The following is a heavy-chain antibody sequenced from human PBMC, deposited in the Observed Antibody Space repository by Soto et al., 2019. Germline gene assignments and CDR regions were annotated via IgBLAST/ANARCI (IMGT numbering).Heavy chain of an antibody. J-gene: IGHJ3*02. CDR2: INPSGGST. CDR1: GYTFTSYY. Sequence: GASVKVSCKASGYTFTSYYMHWVRQAPGQGLEWMGIINPSGGSTSYAQKFQGRVTMTRDTSTSTVYMELSSLRSEDTAVYYCANEKHGSGSYRAFDIWGQGTMVTDSS. V-gene: IGHV1-46*01. D-gene: IGHD3-10*01. CDR3: ANEKHGSGSYRAFDI.